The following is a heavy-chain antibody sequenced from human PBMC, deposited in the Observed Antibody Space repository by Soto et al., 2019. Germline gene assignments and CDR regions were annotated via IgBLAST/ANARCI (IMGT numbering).Heavy chain of an antibody. Sequence: GGSLRLSCAASGFTFNSYAMSWVRQAPGKGLEWVSGISGGGGSTYYADSVKGRFTISRDNSKNTLYLQMNSLRAEDTAVYYCARVDPPAKSWGQGTLVTVSS. D-gene: IGHD2-2*01. CDR3: ARVDPPAKS. V-gene: IGHV3-23*01. J-gene: IGHJ5*02. CDR1: GFTFNSYA. CDR2: ISGGGGST.